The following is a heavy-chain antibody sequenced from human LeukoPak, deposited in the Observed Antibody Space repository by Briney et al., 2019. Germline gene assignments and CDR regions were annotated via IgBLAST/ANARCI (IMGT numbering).Heavy chain of an antibody. CDR1: EFTFRKHW. V-gene: IGHV3-7*01. CDR3: ARHITVTTGMDV. D-gene: IGHD4-11*01. Sequence: GGSLRLSCAPSEFTFRKHWMSRVRQAPGRGLEWVANINEDGSEKYYVDSVKGRFTISRDNAKNSLYLQMNSLRDEDTAVYYCARHITVTTGMDVWGQGTTVTVSS. J-gene: IGHJ6*02. CDR2: INEDGSEK.